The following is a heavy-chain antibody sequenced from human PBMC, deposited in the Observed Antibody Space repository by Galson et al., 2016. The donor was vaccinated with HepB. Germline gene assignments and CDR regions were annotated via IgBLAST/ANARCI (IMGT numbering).Heavy chain of an antibody. V-gene: IGHV3-30*19. J-gene: IGHJ4*02. CDR1: GFTFSRYG. CDR3: AKLDFGRDCPRDD. D-gene: IGHD2-21*02. CDR2: ISYDGGDK. Sequence: SLRLSCAASGFTFSRYGMNWVRQAPGKGLEWVAVISYDGGDKHYADSVKGRLTVSRDNSTNTLFLQMNILRVEDTAVYYCAKLDFGRDCPRDDWGQGTQVTVS.